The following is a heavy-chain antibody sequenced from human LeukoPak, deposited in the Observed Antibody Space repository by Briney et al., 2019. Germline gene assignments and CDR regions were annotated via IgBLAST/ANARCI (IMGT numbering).Heavy chain of an antibody. CDR2: IYTGGST. CDR1: GGPISTYY. J-gene: IGHJ4*02. CDR3: ARGWNPDFDY. Sequence: SETLSLTCTVSGGPISTYYWSWIRQPAGKGLEWIGRIYTGGSTNYNPSPKSRVTMSLDTSKNQFSLKVNSVTAADTAVYYCARGWNPDFDYWGQGTLVTVSS. D-gene: IGHD1-1*01. V-gene: IGHV4-4*07.